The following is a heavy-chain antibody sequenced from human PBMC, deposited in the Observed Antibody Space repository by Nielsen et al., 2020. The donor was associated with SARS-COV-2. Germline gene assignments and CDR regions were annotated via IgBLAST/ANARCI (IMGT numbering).Heavy chain of an antibody. J-gene: IGHJ4*02. CDR1: GFTFSDYY. CDR2: ISSSGSTI. D-gene: IGHD6-13*01. V-gene: IGHV3-11*04. Sequence: GGSLRLSCAASGFTFSDYYMSWIRQAPGKGLEWVSYISSSGSTIYYADSVKGRFTISRDNAKNSLYLQMNSLRAEDTAVYYCAKDLKFSSSWSNYWGQGTLVTVSS. CDR3: AKDLKFSSSWSNY.